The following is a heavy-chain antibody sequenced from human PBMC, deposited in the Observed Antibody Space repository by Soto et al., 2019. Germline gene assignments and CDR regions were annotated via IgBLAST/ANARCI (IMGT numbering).Heavy chain of an antibody. CDR1: GYTFTTHT. Sequence: QVQLVQSGAEVKRPGASVKVFCKASGYTFTTHTMHWVRQAPGQGLEWMGWMNGGNGNTKYSQKFHGRVTFTRDTFASTAYMELSSLRSEDTAVYYGTRLETDYWGQGALVTVSS. J-gene: IGHJ4*02. CDR2: MNGGNGNT. CDR3: TRLETDY. V-gene: IGHV1-3*01.